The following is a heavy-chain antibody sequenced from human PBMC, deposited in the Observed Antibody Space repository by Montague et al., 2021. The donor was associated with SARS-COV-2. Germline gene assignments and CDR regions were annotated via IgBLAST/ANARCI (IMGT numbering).Heavy chain of an antibody. D-gene: IGHD3-3*01. V-gene: IGHV4-39*01. CDR1: GGSISSSSYY. Sequence: SETLSLTCTVSGGSISSSSYYWGWIRQPPGKGLEWIGCIYYSGSTYYNPSLKSRVTISVDTPKNQFSLKLSYVTAADTAVYYCARKASRGITSFGVVTASYYFDYWGQGALGTVSS. J-gene: IGHJ4*02. CDR3: ARKASRGITSFGVVTASYYFDY. CDR2: IYYSGST.